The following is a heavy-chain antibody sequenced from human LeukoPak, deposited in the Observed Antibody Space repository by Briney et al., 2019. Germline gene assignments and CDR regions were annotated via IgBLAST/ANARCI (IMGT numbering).Heavy chain of an antibody. J-gene: IGHJ4*02. V-gene: IGHV3-23*01. CDR2: ISGSGGST. CDR3: AKSPLFHSGSYGFDY. CDR1: GFTFSSYA. D-gene: IGHD1-26*01. Sequence: GGSLRLSCAASGFTFSSYAMSWVRQAPGKGLEWGSAISGSGGSTYYADSVKGRFTISRDNSKNTLYLQMNSLRAEDTAVYYCAKSPLFHSGSYGFDYWGQGTLVTVSS.